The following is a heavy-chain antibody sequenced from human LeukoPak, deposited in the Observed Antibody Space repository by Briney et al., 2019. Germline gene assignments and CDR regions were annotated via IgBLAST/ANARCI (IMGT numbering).Heavy chain of an antibody. Sequence: SETLSLTCAVSGDSITNDIWWSWVRQSPGKGLEWIGEVYHTRTTNYNPSLKSRVNMSVDKSKNQFSLRLTSVTAADTAVYYCARAPGAALDWGQGTLVTVSS. J-gene: IGHJ4*02. CDR3: ARAPGAALD. CDR1: GDSITNDIW. V-gene: IGHV4-4*02. CDR2: VYHTRTT. D-gene: IGHD2-15*01.